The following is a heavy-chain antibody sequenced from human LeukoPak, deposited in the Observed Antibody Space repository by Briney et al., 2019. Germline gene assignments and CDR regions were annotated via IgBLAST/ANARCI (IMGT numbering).Heavy chain of an antibody. CDR2: MNPNSGNT. CDR3: VRALTYYDFWSGYYTLYYFDY. Sequence: GASVKVSCKASGYTFTSYDINWVRQATGQGLEWMGWMNPNSGNTGYAQKFQGRVTITRNTSISTAYMELSSLRSEDTAVYYCVRALTYYDFWSGYYTLYYFDYWGQGTLVTVSS. D-gene: IGHD3-3*01. V-gene: IGHV1-8*03. J-gene: IGHJ4*02. CDR1: GYTFTSYD.